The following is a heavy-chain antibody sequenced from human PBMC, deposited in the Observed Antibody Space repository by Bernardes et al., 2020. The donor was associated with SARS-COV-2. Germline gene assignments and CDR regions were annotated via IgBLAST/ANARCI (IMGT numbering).Heavy chain of an antibody. CDR3: ARGQRNLHYMDV. V-gene: IGHV3-66*02. Sequence: GVLRLSCAASGLTVSSDDMTWVRQAPGKGLEWVSVIYSGGTTYYADSVKGRFTISRDNSQSTVSLQMNSLRPEDTAVYYCARGQRNLHYMDVWGKGTTVTVSS. CDR1: GLTVSSDD. CDR2: IYSGGTT. J-gene: IGHJ6*03.